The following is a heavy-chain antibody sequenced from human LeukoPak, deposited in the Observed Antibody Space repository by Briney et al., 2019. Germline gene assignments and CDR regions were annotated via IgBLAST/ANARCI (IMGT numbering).Heavy chain of an antibody. D-gene: IGHD3-10*01. CDR2: KSYDGSNK. Sequence: GGSLRLSCAASGFTFSSYGMHWVRQAPGKGLEWVAVKSYDGSNKYYADSVKGRFTISGDNSKNTLYLQMNSLRAEDTAVYYCAKDSSRGVFDYWGQGTLVTVSS. J-gene: IGHJ4*01. CDR1: GFTFSSYG. CDR3: AKDSSRGVFDY. V-gene: IGHV3-30*18.